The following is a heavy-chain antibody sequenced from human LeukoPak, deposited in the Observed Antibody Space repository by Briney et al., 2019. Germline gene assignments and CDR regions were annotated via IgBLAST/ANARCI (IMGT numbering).Heavy chain of an antibody. CDR3: ARLRSSSWYTVDY. Sequence: GESLKISCKGSGSTFPYYWIAWVHQMPGKGLEWMGIIYPDDSDTRYSPSFQGLVTISADKSITTAYLQWSSLKASHTAMYYCARLRSSSWYTVDYWGQGTLVTVSS. V-gene: IGHV5-51*07. CDR1: GSTFPYYW. J-gene: IGHJ4*02. D-gene: IGHD6-13*01. CDR2: IYPDDSDT.